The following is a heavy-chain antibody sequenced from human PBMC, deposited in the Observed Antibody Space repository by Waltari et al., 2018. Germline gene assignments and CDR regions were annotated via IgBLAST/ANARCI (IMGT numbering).Heavy chain of an antibody. CDR2: IIPMFGTA. V-gene: IGHV1-69*01. CDR3: ARSADYDFWSGYSANYYYYGMDV. D-gene: IGHD3-3*01. J-gene: IGHJ6*02. CDR1: GGTFSSYA. Sequence: QVQLVQSGAEVKKPGSSVKVSCKASGGTFSSYAISWVRQAPGQGLEWMGGIIPMFGTANNAQKFQGRVTITSDESTSTAYMELSSLRSEDTAVYYCARSADYDFWSGYSANYYYYGMDVWGQGTTVTVSS.